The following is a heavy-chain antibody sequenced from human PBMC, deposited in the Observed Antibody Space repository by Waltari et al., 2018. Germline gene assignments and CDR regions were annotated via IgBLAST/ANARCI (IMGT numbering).Heavy chain of an antibody. V-gene: IGHV1-3*01. CDR2: INAGNGNT. D-gene: IGHD6-19*01. Sequence: QVQLVQSGAEVKKPGASVKVSCKASGYTFTSYAMHWVRQAPGQRLEWMGWINAGNGNTKYAQKCQGRVTITRDTAASTAYMELSSLRSEDTAVYYCARVFVAAVAGYFDYWGQGTLVTVSS. CDR3: ARVFVAAVAGYFDY. J-gene: IGHJ4*02. CDR1: GYTFTSYA.